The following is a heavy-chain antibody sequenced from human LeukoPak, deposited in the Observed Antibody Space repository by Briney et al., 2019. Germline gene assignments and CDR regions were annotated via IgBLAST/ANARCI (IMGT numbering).Heavy chain of an antibody. Sequence: PSETLSLTCTVSGGSISSSSYYWGWIRQPPGKGLEWIGSIYYSGSTYYNPSLKSRVTISVDTSKNQFSLKLSSVTAADTAVYYCARDRDYYYDSSGHSYYYGVDVWGQGTTVTVSS. D-gene: IGHD3-22*01. CDR1: GGSISSSSYY. J-gene: IGHJ6*02. CDR2: IYYSGST. V-gene: IGHV4-39*07. CDR3: ARDRDYYYDSSGHSYYYGVDV.